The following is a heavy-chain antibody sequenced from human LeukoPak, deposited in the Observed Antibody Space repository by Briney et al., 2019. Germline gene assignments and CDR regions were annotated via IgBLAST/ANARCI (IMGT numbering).Heavy chain of an antibody. CDR2: INHSGST. CDR1: GGSFSGYY. CDR3: ARAGVPSSSWSYYYYYMDV. Sequence: SETLSLTCAVYGGSFSGYYWSWIRQPPGKGLEWIGEINHSGSTNYNPSLKSRVTISVDTSKNQFSLKLSSVTAADTAVYYCARAGVPSSSWSYYYYYMDVWGKGTTVTVSS. V-gene: IGHV4-34*01. J-gene: IGHJ6*03. D-gene: IGHD6-13*01.